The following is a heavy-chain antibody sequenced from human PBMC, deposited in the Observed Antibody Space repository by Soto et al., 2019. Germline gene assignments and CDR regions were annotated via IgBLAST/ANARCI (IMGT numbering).Heavy chain of an antibody. CDR3: ARDNAYRPPDH. CDR2: IYYSGSG. D-gene: IGHD2-2*01. V-gene: IGHV4-31*03. Sequence: SETLSLTCTVSGDSISSRTYYWSWIRQHPGKGLEWIGYIYYSGSGHNNPSLNSRVTISVDTSKNEFSLKLSSVTAADTAVYYCARDNAYRPPDHWGQGPLVTVSS. CDR1: GDSISSRTYY. J-gene: IGHJ4*02.